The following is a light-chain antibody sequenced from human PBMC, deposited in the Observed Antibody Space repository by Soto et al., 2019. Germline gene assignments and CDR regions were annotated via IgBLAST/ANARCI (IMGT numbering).Light chain of an antibody. CDR2: DAS. CDR1: QSVRHY. J-gene: IGKJ4*02. CDR3: EQRGSWPPT. Sequence: VLTQSPATLSLSPGESTTLSCSASQSVRHYLAWYQQKHGQAPRLLIYDASNKATGIPPRFSGSGSGTDFTLTISSLEPEDFGVYDCEQRGSWPPTVWGGTKVEI. V-gene: IGKV3-11*01.